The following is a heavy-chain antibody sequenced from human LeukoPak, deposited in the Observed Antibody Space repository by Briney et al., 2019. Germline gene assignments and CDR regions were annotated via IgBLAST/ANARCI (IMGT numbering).Heavy chain of an antibody. Sequence: SETLSFTCAVSGGSISSSNWWSWVRQPPGKGLEWIGEIYHSGSTNYNPSLKSRVTISVDKSKNQFSLKLSSVTAADTAVYYCANSGYASAFDYWGQGTLVTVSS. CDR2: IYHSGST. J-gene: IGHJ4*02. CDR1: GGSISSSNW. D-gene: IGHD5-12*01. V-gene: IGHV4-4*02. CDR3: ANSGYASAFDY.